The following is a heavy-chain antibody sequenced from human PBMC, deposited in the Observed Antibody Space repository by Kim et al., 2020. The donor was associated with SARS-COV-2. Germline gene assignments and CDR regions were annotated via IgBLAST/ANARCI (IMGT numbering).Heavy chain of an antibody. CDR3: AKKDPRLHFDY. Sequence: GGSLRLSCAASGFTFSSYAMSWVRQAPGKGLEWVSAISGGGGRIYYADSVKGRFTISRDNSKNTLYLQMNNLRAEDTAVYYCAKKDPRLHFDYWGQGTLVTVSS. CDR1: GFTFSSYA. CDR2: ISGGGGRI. J-gene: IGHJ4*02. V-gene: IGHV3-23*01.